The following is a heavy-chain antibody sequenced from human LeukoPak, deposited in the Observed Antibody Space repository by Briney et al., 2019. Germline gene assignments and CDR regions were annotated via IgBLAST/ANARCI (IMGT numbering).Heavy chain of an antibody. CDR1: GYTFTGYY. CDR3: ARQGSSGYPRPYYFDY. Sequence: ASVKVSCKASGYTFTGYYMHWMRQAPGQGLEWMGWINPNSGGTNYAQKFQGRVTMTRDTSISTAYMELSRLRSDDTAVYYCARQGSSGYPRPYYFDYWGQGTLVTVSS. J-gene: IGHJ4*02. V-gene: IGHV1-2*02. CDR2: INPNSGGT. D-gene: IGHD3-22*01.